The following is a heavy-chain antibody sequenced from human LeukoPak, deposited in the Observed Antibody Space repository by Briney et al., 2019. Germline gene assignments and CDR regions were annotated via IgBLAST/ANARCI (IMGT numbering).Heavy chain of an antibody. CDR1: GGSISSYY. CDR3: ARDPGARNFFDP. J-gene: IGHJ5*02. D-gene: IGHD3-10*01. CDR2: IYNDGST. Sequence: SETLSLTCTASGGSISSYYWSWIRQSAGKVLEWIGLIYNDGSTRYNPSLNSRGTVSADTSNNQLSLKLTSVTAADTAVYYCARDPGARNFFDPWGQGIVVTVSS. V-gene: IGHV4-4*07.